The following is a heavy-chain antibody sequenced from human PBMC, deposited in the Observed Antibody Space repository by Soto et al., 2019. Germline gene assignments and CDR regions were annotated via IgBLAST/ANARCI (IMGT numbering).Heavy chain of an antibody. J-gene: IGHJ4*02. CDR1: GGSISSVDYY. Sequence: SETVSLTCTVSGGSISSVDYYWTWSRQPPGKGLEWIGYIYYSGSTYYSPSLKSRVTISVDTSKNQFSLKLSSVTAADTAVYYCARWLGYGPHFDYWGQGTLVTVSS. CDR3: ARWLGYGPHFDY. CDR2: IYYSGST. V-gene: IGHV4-30-4*01. D-gene: IGHD5-12*01.